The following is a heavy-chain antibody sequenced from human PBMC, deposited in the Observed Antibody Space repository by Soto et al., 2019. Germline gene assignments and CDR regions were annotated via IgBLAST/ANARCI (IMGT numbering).Heavy chain of an antibody. CDR2: IHYSGST. D-gene: IGHD5-12*01. Sequence: SETLSLTCTVSGGSMNSYYWSWIRQPPGKGLEWIGYIHYSGSTNYNPSLKSRVTISVDTSKHRFSLKLNSVTAADTAVYYCARGYSGYDYNWYFDLWGRGTRVTVS. V-gene: IGHV4-59*01. CDR1: GGSMNSYY. J-gene: IGHJ2*01. CDR3: ARGYSGYDYNWYFDL.